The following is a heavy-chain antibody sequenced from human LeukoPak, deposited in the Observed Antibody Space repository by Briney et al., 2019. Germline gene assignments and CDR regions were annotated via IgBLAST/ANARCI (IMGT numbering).Heavy chain of an antibody. J-gene: IGHJ3*02. CDR3: ARDRRYSYGTDAFDI. V-gene: IGHV1-18*01. Sequence: ASVKVSCKASGYTFTSYAISWVRQAPGQGLEWMGWISAYDGHTNYAQKLQGRATMTTDTSTSTAYMELRSLRSDDTAVYYCARDRRYSYGTDAFDIWGQGTMVTVSS. CDR2: ISAYDGHT. D-gene: IGHD5-18*01. CDR1: GYTFTSYA.